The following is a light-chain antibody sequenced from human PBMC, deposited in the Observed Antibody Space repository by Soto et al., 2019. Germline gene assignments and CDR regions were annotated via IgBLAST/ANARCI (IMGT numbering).Light chain of an antibody. CDR3: QQRSNWPT. V-gene: IGKV3-11*01. Sequence: EIVMTQSPATLSVSPGERVTLSCRASQSVSSNLAWYQQKVGQAPRLLIYGASTRATGIPARFSGSGSGTDFTLTISSLEPEDFAVYYCQQRSNWPTFGQGTKVDIK. J-gene: IGKJ1*01. CDR2: GAS. CDR1: QSVSSN.